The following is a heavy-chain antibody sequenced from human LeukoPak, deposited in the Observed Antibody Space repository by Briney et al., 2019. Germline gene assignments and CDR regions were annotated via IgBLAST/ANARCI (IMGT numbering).Heavy chain of an antibody. CDR2: ISSSGGST. CDR3: AKKGRGELVAGAQNWYFDL. CDR1: GFTFSSYA. V-gene: IGHV3-23*01. Sequence: PGGSLRLSCAASGFTFSSYAMSWVRQAPGKGLEWVSSISSSGGSTYYADSVKGRFTISRDNSESTLYLQMNSLRDEDTAVYYCAKKGRGELVAGAQNWYFDLWGRGTLVTVSS. D-gene: IGHD1-26*01. J-gene: IGHJ2*01.